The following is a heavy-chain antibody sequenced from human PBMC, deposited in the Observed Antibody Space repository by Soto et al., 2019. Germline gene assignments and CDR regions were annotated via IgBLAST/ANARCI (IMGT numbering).Heavy chain of an antibody. V-gene: IGHV3-30-3*01. J-gene: IGHJ4*02. Sequence: QPGGSLRLSCAASGFTFSNYAFHWVRQAPGKGLEWVALISHDGSNTYHADSVKGRFTISRDNSKSTVYLQMSSLTTEDTAVYFCARGPSNWSISYGGYWGQGTLVTVSS. CDR1: GFTFSNYA. CDR3: ARGPSNWSISYGGY. CDR2: ISHDGSNT. D-gene: IGHD7-27*01.